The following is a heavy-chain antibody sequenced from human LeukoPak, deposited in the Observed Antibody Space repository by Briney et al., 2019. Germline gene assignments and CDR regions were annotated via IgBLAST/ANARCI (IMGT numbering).Heavy chain of an antibody. CDR2: ITASGGST. CDR1: GFTFSSYA. V-gene: IGHV3-23*01. J-gene: IGHJ4*02. CDR3: AKRAAGPTYYFEY. D-gene: IGHD6-13*01. Sequence: GGSLRLSCAASGFTFSSYAMSWVRQAPGKGLEWVSTITASGGSTYYADSVKGRLTISRDNSKNTLYLQMNSLRAEDAALYYCAKRAAGPTYYFEYWGQGNLVTVSS.